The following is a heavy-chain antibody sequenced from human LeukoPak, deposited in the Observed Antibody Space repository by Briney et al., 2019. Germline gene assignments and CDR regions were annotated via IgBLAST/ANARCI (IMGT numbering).Heavy chain of an antibody. CDR3: AKSSGWDLDAFDI. CDR2: INAGNGNT. Sequence: ASVKVSCKASGYTFTSHGISWVRQAPGQGLEWMGWINAGNGNTKYSQEFQGRVTITRDTSASTAYMELSSLRSEDMAVYYCAKSSGWDLDAFDIWGQGTMVTVSS. J-gene: IGHJ3*02. V-gene: IGHV1-3*03. D-gene: IGHD6-19*01. CDR1: GYTFTSHG.